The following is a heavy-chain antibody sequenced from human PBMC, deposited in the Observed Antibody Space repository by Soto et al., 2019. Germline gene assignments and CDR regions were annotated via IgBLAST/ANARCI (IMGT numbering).Heavy chain of an antibody. V-gene: IGHV3-30*18. Sequence: QVQLVESGGGVVQPGRSLRLSCAASGFIFSSYGMHWVRQAPGKGLEWVAVISYEGSHTYYADSVKGRFTITRDDSKNTLYLQMNSLRPEDTAVYYCAKEVQCGGVSCSWSEGFDYWGQGTLLTVSS. CDR3: AKEVQCGGVSCSWSEGFDY. J-gene: IGHJ4*02. CDR1: GFIFSSYG. CDR2: ISYEGSHT. D-gene: IGHD2-15*01.